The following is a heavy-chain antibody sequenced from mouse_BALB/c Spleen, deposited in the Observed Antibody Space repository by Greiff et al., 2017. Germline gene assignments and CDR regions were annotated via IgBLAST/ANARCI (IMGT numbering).Heavy chain of an antibody. V-gene: IGHV5-9-3*01. J-gene: IGHJ3*01. CDR3: ARQGYDGWFAY. CDR1: GFTFSSYA. Sequence: EVKVVESGGGLVKPGGSLKLSCAASGFTFSSYAMSWVRQTPEKRLEWVATISSGGSYTYYPDSVKGRFTISRDNAKNTLYLQMSSLRSEDTAMYYCARQGYDGWFAYWGQGTLVTVSA. D-gene: IGHD2-14*01. CDR2: ISSGGSYT.